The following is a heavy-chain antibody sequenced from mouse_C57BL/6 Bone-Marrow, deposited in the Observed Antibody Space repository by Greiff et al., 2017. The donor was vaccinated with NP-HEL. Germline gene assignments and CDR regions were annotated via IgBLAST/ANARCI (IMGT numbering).Heavy chain of an antibody. Sequence: EVQLVESEGGLVQPGSSMKLSCTASGFTFSDYYMAWVRQVPEKGLEWVANINYDGSSTYYLDSLKSRFIISRDNAKNILYLQMRSLKSEDTATYYCARDRGGYRGYFDYWGQGTTLTVSS. CDR2: INYDGSST. V-gene: IGHV5-16*01. D-gene: IGHD2-2*01. CDR1: GFTFSDYY. CDR3: ARDRGGYRGYFDY. J-gene: IGHJ2*01.